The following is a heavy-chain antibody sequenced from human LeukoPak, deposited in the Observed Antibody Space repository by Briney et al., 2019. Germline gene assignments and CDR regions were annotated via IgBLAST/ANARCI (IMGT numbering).Heavy chain of an antibody. CDR1: GYAFTNYD. Sequence: GASVKVSCKTSGYAFTNYDINWVRQAPGQGLEWMGIINPSGGGTTYAQRFQGRVAMTWDTSTSTVYMELSSLRSEDTAVYYGAREYGGKTDYWGEGTLVTVSS. CDR2: INPSGGGT. CDR3: AREYGGKTDY. J-gene: IGHJ4*02. V-gene: IGHV1-46*01. D-gene: IGHD4-23*01.